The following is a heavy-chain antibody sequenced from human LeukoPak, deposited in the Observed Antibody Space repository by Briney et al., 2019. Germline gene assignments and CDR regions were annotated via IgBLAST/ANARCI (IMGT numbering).Heavy chain of an antibody. Sequence: PGRSLRLSCVASGFIFSSYDMHWARQAPGKGLEWVALISSDGTNKYYADSVKGRFTISRDNSKNTLYLQMNSLRGEDTAVYYCVKVLVTYTVDVWGQGTTVTVSS. D-gene: IGHD1-1*01. J-gene: IGHJ6*02. V-gene: IGHV3-30*18. CDR3: VKVLVTYTVDV. CDR1: GFIFSSYD. CDR2: ISSDGTNK.